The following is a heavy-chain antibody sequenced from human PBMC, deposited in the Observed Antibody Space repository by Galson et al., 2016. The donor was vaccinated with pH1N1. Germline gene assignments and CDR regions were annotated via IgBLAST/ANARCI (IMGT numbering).Heavy chain of an antibody. CDR1: GLTFRNHV. Sequence: SLRLSCAASGLTFRNHVMSWVRQVPGKGLEWVAVITASADATFYGDSVKGRFFISRDNYRSTLSLQMNSLRADDTAIYYCVTRRPTTPGVIDYWGQGTLVTVS. J-gene: IGHJ4*02. CDR3: VTRRPTTPGVIDY. D-gene: IGHD1/OR15-1a*01. CDR2: ITASADAT. V-gene: IGHV3-23*01.